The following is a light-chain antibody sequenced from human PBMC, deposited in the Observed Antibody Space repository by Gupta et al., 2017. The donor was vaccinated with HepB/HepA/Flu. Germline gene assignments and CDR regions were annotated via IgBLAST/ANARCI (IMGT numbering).Light chain of an antibody. Sequence: DMVMTQSPDSRAVSLGERATINCKSSQSVLYNSDKHNYLSWYLQKPGQPSTLLIDWSSTRESGIPDRFSGSGSGTDFTRTRSSLQAEDVAVDACQKDDTAPHTFGPGTKVEIK. CDR2: WSS. J-gene: IGKJ2*01. V-gene: IGKV4-1*01. CDR1: QSVLYNSDKHNY. CDR3: QKDDTAPHT.